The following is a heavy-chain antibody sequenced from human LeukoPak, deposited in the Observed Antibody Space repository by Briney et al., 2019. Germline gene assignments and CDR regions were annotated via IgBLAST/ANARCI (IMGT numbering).Heavy chain of an antibody. CDR3: ARVFRSGSLQH. D-gene: IGHD5-12*01. CDR2: MNPVSGNA. J-gene: IGHJ1*01. Sequence: ASVKVSCKASGYTFTNFDINWVRQAPGQGLEWMGWMNPVSGNAGSAQKFQGRVTLTGDTSISTAYMELSSLRSEDTAVYYCARVFRSGSLQHWGQGTLVTVSS. V-gene: IGHV1-8*01. CDR1: GYTFTNFD.